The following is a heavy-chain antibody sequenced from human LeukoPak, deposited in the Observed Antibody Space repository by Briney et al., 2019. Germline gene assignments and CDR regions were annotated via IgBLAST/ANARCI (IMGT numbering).Heavy chain of an antibody. CDR1: GFTFSSYE. Sequence: GGSLRLSCAASGFTFSSYEMNWVRQAPGKGLEWVSYISSSGSTIYYADSVKGRFTISRDNAKNSLYLQMNSLRAEDTAVYYCARDGHYYDSSGYYLGRIFWYYYMDVWGKGTTVTISS. V-gene: IGHV3-48*03. J-gene: IGHJ6*03. D-gene: IGHD3-22*01. CDR3: ARDGHYYDSSGYYLGRIFWYYYMDV. CDR2: ISSSGSTI.